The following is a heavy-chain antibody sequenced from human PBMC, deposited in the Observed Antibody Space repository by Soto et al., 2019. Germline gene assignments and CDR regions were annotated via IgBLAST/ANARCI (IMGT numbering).Heavy chain of an antibody. J-gene: IGHJ2*01. CDR1: GTSFSNSY. D-gene: IGHD3-10*01. V-gene: IGHV4-34*01. Sequence: QVQLQQWGAGLLKPSETLSLSCSVYGTSFSNSYWSWIRQAPGKGLEWLGEINHTGSTNYNPSLNSRVTISVDASKKEFSLKLRSVTAADTAVYYCARVGQLFPDLDLWGRGTLGSVSS. CDR2: INHTGST. CDR3: ARVGQLFPDLDL.